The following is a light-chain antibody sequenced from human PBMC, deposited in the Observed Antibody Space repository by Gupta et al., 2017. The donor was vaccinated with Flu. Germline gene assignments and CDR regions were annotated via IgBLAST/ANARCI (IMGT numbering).Light chain of an antibody. Sequence: VPISCSGSSSNMGNNYVSWYQQIPGTDPKLRREEKNKRPSGIPDRFSGSKSGTSANLGITGLQTGDEAEEDGGKWDSSLRAVGVFGGGTKMTVL. CDR3: GKWDSSLRAVGV. CDR1: SSNMGNNY. J-gene: IGLJ3*02. CDR2: EKN. V-gene: IGLV1-51*02.